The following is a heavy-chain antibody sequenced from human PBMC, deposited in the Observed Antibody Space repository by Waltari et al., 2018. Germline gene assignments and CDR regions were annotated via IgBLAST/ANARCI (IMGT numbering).Heavy chain of an antibody. CDR3: ARDPGPIVGAPDY. CDR1: GYSFTDYH. CDR2: TNPKNGDT. Sequence: QVQLVQSGTEVKKPGASVKVSCQASGYSFTDYHRHWVRQTPGQGLEGLGWTNPKNGDTGYAQNFLGRVTMTRDTSINTVYMDLSGLRSDDTAVFYCARDPGPIVGAPDYWGQGTLVTVSS. V-gene: IGHV1-2*02. D-gene: IGHD1-26*01. J-gene: IGHJ4*02.